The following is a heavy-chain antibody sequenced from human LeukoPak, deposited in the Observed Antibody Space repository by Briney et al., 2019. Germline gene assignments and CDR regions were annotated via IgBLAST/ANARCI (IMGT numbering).Heavy chain of an antibody. CDR1: GGSISSYY. J-gene: IGHJ4*02. D-gene: IGHD4-23*01. V-gene: IGHV4-59*01. Sequence: PSETLSLTCTVSGGSISSYYWSWIRQPPGKGLEWIGYIYYSGSTNYNPSLKSRVTISVDTSNNQFSLKLSSVTAADTAVYYCARDYGGNSGLVYWGQGTLVTVSS. CDR3: ARDYGGNSGLVY. CDR2: IYYSGST.